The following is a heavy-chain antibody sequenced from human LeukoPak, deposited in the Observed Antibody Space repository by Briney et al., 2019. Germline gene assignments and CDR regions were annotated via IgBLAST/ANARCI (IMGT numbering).Heavy chain of an antibody. CDR3: ARGITMVRGVLDY. Sequence: GRSLRLSCAASGFTFSSYAMHWVGQAPGKELVWVAVISYDGSNKYYADYVKGRFTISRDNSKSTVYLQMNSLRAEDTAVYYCARGITMVRGVLDYWGQGTLVTVSS. J-gene: IGHJ4*02. CDR1: GFTFSSYA. V-gene: IGHV3-30*04. CDR2: ISYDGSNK. D-gene: IGHD3-10*01.